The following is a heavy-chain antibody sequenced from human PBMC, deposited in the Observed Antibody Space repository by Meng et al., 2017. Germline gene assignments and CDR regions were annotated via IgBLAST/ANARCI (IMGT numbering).Heavy chain of an antibody. Sequence: QVQLQQWGAGLLKPSETLSRTCAVYGGSFSGYYWSWIRQPPGKGLEWIGEINHSGSTNYNPSLKSRVTISVDTSKNQFSLKLSSVTAADTAVYYCARRGIAARPFYYWGQGTLVTVSS. J-gene: IGHJ4*02. V-gene: IGHV4-34*01. CDR3: ARRGIAARPFYY. CDR1: GGSFSGYY. CDR2: INHSGST. D-gene: IGHD6-6*01.